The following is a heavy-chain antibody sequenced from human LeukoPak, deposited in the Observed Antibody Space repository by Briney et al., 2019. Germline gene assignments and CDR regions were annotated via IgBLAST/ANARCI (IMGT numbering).Heavy chain of an antibody. CDR1: GYTFTGYY. Sequence: ASVKVSCKASGYTFTGYYMHWVRQAPGPGLEWMGWINPNSGGTNYAQKFQGRVTMTRDTSISTAYMELSRLRSDDTAVYYCARSRYSSGLNWFDPWGQGTLVTVSS. J-gene: IGHJ5*02. CDR2: INPNSGGT. V-gene: IGHV1-2*02. CDR3: ARSRYSSGLNWFDP. D-gene: IGHD6-19*01.